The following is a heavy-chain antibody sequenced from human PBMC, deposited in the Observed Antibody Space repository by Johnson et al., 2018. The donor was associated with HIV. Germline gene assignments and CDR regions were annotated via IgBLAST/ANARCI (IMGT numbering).Heavy chain of an antibody. J-gene: IGHJ3*02. D-gene: IGHD2-15*01. Sequence: QVQLVESGGGLVKPGGSLRLSCVASGFTFSDYYMSWIRQAPGKGLEWISYISSSDSTIYSADSVQGRFTISRDNAKKSLYLQMNSLRAEDTAMYYCARSKDCSGGSGHEGFDMWSQGTMVMVSS. CDR3: ARSKDCSGGSGHEGFDM. CDR2: ISSSDSTI. CDR1: GFTFSDYY. V-gene: IGHV3-11*04.